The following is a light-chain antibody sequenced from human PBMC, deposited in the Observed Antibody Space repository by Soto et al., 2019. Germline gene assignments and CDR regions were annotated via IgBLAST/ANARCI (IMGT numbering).Light chain of an antibody. CDR1: SSDVGSYNY. CDR2: EVR. Sequence: QSVLTQPASVSGSPGQSITISCTGTSSDVGSYNYVSWYQQHPGKAPKLMIYEVRNRPSGVSDRFSGSKSGNTASLTISGLQAEDEADYYCCSYAGSVVFGGGTKVTVL. J-gene: IGLJ2*01. V-gene: IGLV2-23*02. CDR3: CSYAGSVV.